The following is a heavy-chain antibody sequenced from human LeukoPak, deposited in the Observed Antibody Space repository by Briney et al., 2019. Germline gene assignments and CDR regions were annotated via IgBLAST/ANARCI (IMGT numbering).Heavy chain of an antibody. CDR3: ARGITMVRGALTSNWFDPSNWFDP. V-gene: IGHV1-46*03. CDR1: GYTFTSYY. J-gene: IGHJ5*02. D-gene: IGHD3-10*01. CDR2: INPSGGST. Sequence: ASVKVSCKASGYTFTSYYMHWVRQAPGQGLEWMGIINPSGGSTSYAQKFQGRVTMTRDTSTSTVYMELSSLRSEDTAVYYCARGITMVRGALTSNWFDPSNWFDPWGQGTLVTVSS.